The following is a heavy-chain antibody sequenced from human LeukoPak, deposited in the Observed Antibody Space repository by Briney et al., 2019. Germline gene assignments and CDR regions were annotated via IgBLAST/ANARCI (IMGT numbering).Heavy chain of an antibody. V-gene: IGHV3-23*01. CDR2: ISGGPVST. J-gene: IGHJ4*02. CDR1: GFTFSSYG. Sequence: HPGGSLRLSCAASGFTFSSYGMTWVRQAPGKGLEWVSGISGGPVSTNYADSVKGRFTISRDNSKNTLYLQMNTLRAEDTAIYYCAKSGRYCSGGSCYQEASLDYWGQGTLVTVSS. D-gene: IGHD2-15*01. CDR3: AKSGRYCSGGSCYQEASLDY.